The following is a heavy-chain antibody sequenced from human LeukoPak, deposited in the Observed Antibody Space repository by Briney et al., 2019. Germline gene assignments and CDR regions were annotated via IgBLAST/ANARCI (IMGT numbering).Heavy chain of an antibody. Sequence: LPGGSLRLSCAASGFTFSTFGMHWVRRAPGKGLQWVAVIWNDGSKKFYADSVKGRFTISRDNSKNTLYLQMNSLRAEDTAVYCCARDSLGGDYWGQGTLVTVSS. CDR3: ARDSLGGDY. CDR2: IWNDGSKK. CDR1: GFTFSTFG. J-gene: IGHJ4*02. V-gene: IGHV3-33*01. D-gene: IGHD3-16*01.